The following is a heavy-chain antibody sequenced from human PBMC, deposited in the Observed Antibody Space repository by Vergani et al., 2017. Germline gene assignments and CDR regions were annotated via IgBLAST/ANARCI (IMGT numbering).Heavy chain of an antibody. D-gene: IGHD3-10*01. CDR3: ARDQGGSGSYYRVHYYYYYGMDV. J-gene: IGHJ6*02. CDR1: GFTVSSNY. Sequence: EVQLVESGGGLVQPGGSLRLSCAASGFTVSSNYMSWVRQAPGKGLEWVSVIYSGGSTYYADSVKGRFTISRDNSKNTLYLQMNSLRAEDTAVYYCARDQGGSGSYYRVHYYYYYGMDVWGQGTTVTVSS. CDR2: IYSGGST. V-gene: IGHV3-66*02.